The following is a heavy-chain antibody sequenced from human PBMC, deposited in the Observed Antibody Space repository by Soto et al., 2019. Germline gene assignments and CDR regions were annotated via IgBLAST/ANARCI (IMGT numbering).Heavy chain of an antibody. CDR3: AKSTLVVLVIHEFDS. CDR2: ISGSGDST. D-gene: IGHD3-22*01. V-gene: IGHV3-23*01. Sequence: TGGSLRLSCTASGFSFSSYAMNWVRQAPGKGLEWVSGISGSGDSTKYADSVKGRFTISRDNSKNTLYLQMSSVRAEDTAVYFCAKSTLVVLVIHEFDSWGQGTLVTVSS. CDR1: GFSFSSYA. J-gene: IGHJ4*02.